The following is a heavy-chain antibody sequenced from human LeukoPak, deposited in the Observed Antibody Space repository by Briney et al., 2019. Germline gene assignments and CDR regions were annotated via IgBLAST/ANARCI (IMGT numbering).Heavy chain of an antibody. J-gene: IGHJ4*02. CDR2: INHSGST. CDR1: GGSFSGYY. Sequence: PSQTLSLTCAVYGGSFSGYYWSWIRQPPGKGLEWIGEINHSGSTNYNPSLKSRVTISVDTSKNQFSLKLSSVTAADTAVYYCARGRGSGWYNNYWGQGTLVTVSS. D-gene: IGHD6-19*01. V-gene: IGHV4-34*01. CDR3: ARGRGSGWYNNY.